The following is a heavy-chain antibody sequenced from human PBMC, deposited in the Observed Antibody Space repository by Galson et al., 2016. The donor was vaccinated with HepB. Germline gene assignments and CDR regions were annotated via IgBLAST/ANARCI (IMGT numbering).Heavy chain of an antibody. J-gene: IGHJ4*02. CDR1: DGPLSGYY. D-gene: IGHD3-16*01. CDR3: ARWGQTLFDS. CDR2: INHSGST. Sequence: SETLSLTCTVYDGPLSGYYWSWIRQPPGKGLEWIGEINHSGSTSYNPSLKSRVVISVDTSKNQFSLRLSSVTAADTSVYYCARWGQTLFDSWGQGTLVTVSS. V-gene: IGHV4-34*01.